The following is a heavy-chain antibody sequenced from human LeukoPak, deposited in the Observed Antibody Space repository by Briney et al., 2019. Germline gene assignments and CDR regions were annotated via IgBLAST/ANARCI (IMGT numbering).Heavy chain of an antibody. CDR3: ASTFTNWNYGGDAFDI. Sequence: ASETLSLTCTVSGGSISSGDYYWSWIRQPPGKGLEWIGYIYYSGSTYYNPSLKSRVTISVDTSKNQFSLKLSSVTAADTAVYYCASTFTNWNYGGDAFDIWGQGTMVTVSS. D-gene: IGHD1-7*01. J-gene: IGHJ3*02. CDR2: IYYSGST. V-gene: IGHV4-30-4*08. CDR1: GGSISSGDYY.